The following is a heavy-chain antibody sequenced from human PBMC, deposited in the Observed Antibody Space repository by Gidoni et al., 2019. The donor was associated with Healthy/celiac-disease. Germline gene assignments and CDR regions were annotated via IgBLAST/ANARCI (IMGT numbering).Heavy chain of an antibody. D-gene: IGHD3-22*01. V-gene: IGHV1-2*02. J-gene: IGHJ5*02. CDR3: ARDQRRYYYDSSGYRWFDP. Sequence: QVQLVQSGAEVKKPGASVKVSCKASGYTFTGYYMHWVRQAPGQGLEWMGLINPNSGGTNYAQKFQGRVTMTRDTSISTAYMELSRLRSDDTAVYYCARDQRRYYYDSSGYRWFDPWGQGTLVTVSS. CDR2: INPNSGGT. CDR1: GYTFTGYY.